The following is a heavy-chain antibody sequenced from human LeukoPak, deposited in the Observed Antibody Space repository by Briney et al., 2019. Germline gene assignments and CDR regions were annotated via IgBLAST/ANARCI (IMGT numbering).Heavy chain of an antibody. CDR1: GFTFSSYD. Sequence: GGSLRLSCAASGFTFSSYDMSWVRQAPGKGLEWVSTISGGGGSTYYADSVKGRFTISRDNPKNTLYLQMNNLRAEDTAVYYCAKAPRDGYNYDFDYWGQGTLVTVSS. V-gene: IGHV3-23*01. D-gene: IGHD5-24*01. CDR3: AKAPRDGYNYDFDY. CDR2: ISGGGGST. J-gene: IGHJ4*02.